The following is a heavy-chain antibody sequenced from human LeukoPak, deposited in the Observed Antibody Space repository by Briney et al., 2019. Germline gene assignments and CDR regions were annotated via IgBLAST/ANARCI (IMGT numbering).Heavy chain of an antibody. Sequence: SETLSLTCTVSGGSISTYYWTWIRQPPGKGLEWIGYRYHGGSTNYNPSLKSRVTISGDTSKNQFSLKLSSVTAADTAVYYCARDVGSPYCSGGSCPLGYWGQGILVTVSS. CDR3: ARDVGSPYCSGGSCPLGY. CDR1: GGSISTYY. V-gene: IGHV4-59*01. CDR2: RYHGGST. D-gene: IGHD2-15*01. J-gene: IGHJ4*02.